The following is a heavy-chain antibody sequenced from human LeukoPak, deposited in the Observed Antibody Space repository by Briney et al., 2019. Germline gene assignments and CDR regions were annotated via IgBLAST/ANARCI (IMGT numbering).Heavy chain of an antibody. Sequence: GASVKVSCKASGYTFTGYYMHWVRQAPGQGLEWMGWINPNSGGTNYAQKFQGRVTMTRDTSISTAYMELSRLRSEDMAVYYCARALGSDWYGGFDYWGQGTLVTVSS. CDR1: GYTFTGYY. V-gene: IGHV1-2*02. CDR2: INPNSGGT. CDR3: ARALGSDWYGGFDY. D-gene: IGHD6-19*01. J-gene: IGHJ4*02.